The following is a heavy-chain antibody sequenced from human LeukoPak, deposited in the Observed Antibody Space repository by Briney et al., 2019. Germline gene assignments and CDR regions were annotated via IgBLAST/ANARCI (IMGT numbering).Heavy chain of an antibody. CDR3: ARGHSTVTIKMGGWFDP. Sequence: PGRSLRLSCAASGFTFSSYAMHWVRQAPGKGLEYVSAISSNGGSTYYANSVKGRFTISRDNSKNTLYLQMGSLRAEDMAVYYCARGHSTVTIKMGGWFDPWGQGTLVTVSS. CDR1: GFTFSSYA. D-gene: IGHD4-17*01. J-gene: IGHJ5*02. V-gene: IGHV3-64*01. CDR2: ISSNGGST.